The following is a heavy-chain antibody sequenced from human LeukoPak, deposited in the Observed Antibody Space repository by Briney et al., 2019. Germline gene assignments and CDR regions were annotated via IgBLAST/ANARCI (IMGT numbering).Heavy chain of an antibody. CDR2: INQSGVS. Sequence: SETLSLTCAVYGGSFSNYYWSWIRQPPGKGLEWIGEINQSGVSNYNPSLKSRVTISVDTSKSQFSLKLSSVTAADTAVYYCASRGAGWRGDAFDIWGQGTMVTVSS. V-gene: IGHV4-34*01. CDR1: GGSFSNYY. D-gene: IGHD2-15*01. CDR3: ASRGAGWRGDAFDI. J-gene: IGHJ3*02.